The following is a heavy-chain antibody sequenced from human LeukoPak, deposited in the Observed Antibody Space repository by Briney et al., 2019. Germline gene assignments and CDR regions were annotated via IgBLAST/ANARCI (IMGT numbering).Heavy chain of an antibody. V-gene: IGHV4-34*01. CDR3: ARGEGARDGYNYEGPFYFDY. J-gene: IGHJ4*02. Sequence: GSLRLSCAASGFTFSDHYMDWVRQAPGKGLEWIGKINHSGSTNYSPSLKSRVTISIDTSKNQFSLKLNSMTAADTAVYYCARGEGARDGYNYEGPFYFDYWGQGTLVTVSS. CDR2: INHSGST. D-gene: IGHD5-24*01. CDR1: GFTFSDHY.